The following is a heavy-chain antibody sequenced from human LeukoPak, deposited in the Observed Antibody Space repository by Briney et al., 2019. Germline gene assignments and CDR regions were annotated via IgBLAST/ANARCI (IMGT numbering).Heavy chain of an antibody. CDR1: GYTFTSYG. Sequence: AASVKVSCKASGYTFTSYGISWVRQAPGQGLEWMGWISAYNGNTNYAQKLQGRVTMTTDTSTSTAYMELRSLRSDDTAVYYCARATHGITIFGVPPDFDYWGQGTLVTVSS. J-gene: IGHJ4*02. CDR2: ISAYNGNT. CDR3: ARATHGITIFGVPPDFDY. D-gene: IGHD3-3*01. V-gene: IGHV1-18*01.